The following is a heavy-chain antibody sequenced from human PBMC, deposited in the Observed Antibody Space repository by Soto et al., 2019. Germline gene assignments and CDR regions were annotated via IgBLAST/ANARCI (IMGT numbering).Heavy chain of an antibody. J-gene: IGHJ6*03. CDR1: GGSFSGYY. V-gene: IGHV4-34*01. CDR3: ARGEGGYYYYYYMDV. Sequence: SETLSLTCAVYGGSFSGYYWSWIRQPPGKGLEWIGEINHSGSTNYNPSLKSRVTISVDTSKNQFSLKLSSVTAADTAVYYCARGEGGYYYYYYMDVWGKGTTDTVSS. CDR2: INHSGST.